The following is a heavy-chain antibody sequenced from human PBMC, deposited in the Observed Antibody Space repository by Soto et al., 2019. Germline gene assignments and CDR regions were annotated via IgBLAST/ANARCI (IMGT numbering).Heavy chain of an antibody. D-gene: IGHD1-26*01. V-gene: IGHV3-23*01. J-gene: IGHJ4*02. CDR3: AKVRNSGSPRNYFDY. Sequence: PGGPLRLSCAASGFTISSYAMSRVRQAPGNGLYLVSAISCSGGSTYYADSVKGRFTISRDNSKNTLYLQMNSLRAEDTAVYYCAKVRNSGSPRNYFDYWGQGTLVTVSS. CDR2: ISCSGGST. CDR1: GFTISSYA.